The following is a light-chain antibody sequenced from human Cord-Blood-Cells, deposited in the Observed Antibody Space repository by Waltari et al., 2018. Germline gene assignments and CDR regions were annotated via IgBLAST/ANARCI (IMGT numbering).Light chain of an antibody. CDR2: DVS. J-gene: IGLJ3*02. CDR3: SSYTSSSTPWV. CDR1: SSDVGGYNY. V-gene: IGLV2-14*01. Sequence: QSALTQPASVSGSPGQSITISCTGTSSDVGGYNYVSWYQQHPGNAPKLMIYDVSKRPSGVSNRFSGSKSGNTASLTISGLQAEDEADYYCSSYTSSSTPWVFGGGTKLTVL.